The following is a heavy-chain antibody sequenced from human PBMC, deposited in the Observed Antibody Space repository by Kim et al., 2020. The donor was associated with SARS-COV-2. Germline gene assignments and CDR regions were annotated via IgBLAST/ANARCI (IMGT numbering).Heavy chain of an antibody. CDR1: GGSFSGYY. V-gene: IGHV4-34*01. D-gene: IGHD6-13*01. CDR3: ARGSSSSWPFDY. Sequence: SETPSLTCAVYGGSFSGYYWSWIRQPPGKGLEWIGEINHSGSTNYNPSLKSRVTISVDTSKNQFSLKLSSVTAADTAVYYCARGSSSSWPFDYWGQGTLVTVSS. CDR2: INHSGST. J-gene: IGHJ4*02.